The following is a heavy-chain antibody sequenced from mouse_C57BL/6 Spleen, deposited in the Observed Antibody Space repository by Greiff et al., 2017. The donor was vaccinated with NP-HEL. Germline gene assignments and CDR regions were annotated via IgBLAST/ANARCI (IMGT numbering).Heavy chain of an antibody. CDR3: AREGWDYFDY. J-gene: IGHJ2*01. CDR2: ISYDGSN. CDR1: GYSITSGYY. V-gene: IGHV3-6*01. D-gene: IGHD3-3*01. Sequence: EVQVVESGPGLVKPSQSLSLTCSVTGYSITSGYYWNWIRQFPGNKLEWMCYISYDGSNNYNPSLKNRISITRDTSKNQFFLRLNSVTTEDTATYYCAREGWDYFDYWGQGTTLTVSS.